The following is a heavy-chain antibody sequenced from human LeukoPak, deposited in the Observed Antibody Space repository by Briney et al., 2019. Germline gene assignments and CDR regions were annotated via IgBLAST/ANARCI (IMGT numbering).Heavy chain of an antibody. J-gene: IGHJ4*02. CDR1: GYTFINYW. CDR3: ARPVGDYDFWSGYYYYFDY. V-gene: IGHV5-51*01. CDR2: IYPGDSDT. Sequence: GESLKISCKGSGYTFINYWIAWVRQMPGKGLEWMGIIYPGDSDTRYSPSFQGQVTISADKSISTAYLQWSSLKASDTAMYYCARPVGDYDFWSGYYYYFDYWGQGTLVTVSS. D-gene: IGHD3-3*01.